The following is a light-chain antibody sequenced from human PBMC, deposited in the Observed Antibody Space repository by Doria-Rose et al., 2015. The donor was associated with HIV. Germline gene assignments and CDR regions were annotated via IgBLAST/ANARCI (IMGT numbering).Light chain of an antibody. CDR2: DAS. Sequence: EIALTQSPGTLSLSPGERATLSCRASQRVKSSYLAWYQQKPSQAPRLLIYDASTRATGIPDRFSGSGSGTDFTLTISRLEPEDVTVYYCQQYGTSRGTFGQGARLEIK. V-gene: IGKV3-20*01. CDR1: QRVKSSY. J-gene: IGKJ5*01. CDR3: QQYGTSRGT.